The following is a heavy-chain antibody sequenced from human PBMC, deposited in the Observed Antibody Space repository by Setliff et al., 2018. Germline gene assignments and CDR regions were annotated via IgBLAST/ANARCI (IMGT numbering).Heavy chain of an antibody. CDR2: VSVSGDNT. J-gene: IGHJ4*02. Sequence: GESLKISCAASGLTFNSYAMSWVRQAPGKGLERVSSVSVSGDNTYYTDSVKGRFTTSRDNSKNTLSLQMSSLRTEDTAIYFCAGQGPIFGSGLIPGFDQWGQGTMVTVSS. D-gene: IGHD3-3*01. CDR1: GLTFNSYA. V-gene: IGHV3-23*01. CDR3: AGQGPIFGSGLIPGFDQ.